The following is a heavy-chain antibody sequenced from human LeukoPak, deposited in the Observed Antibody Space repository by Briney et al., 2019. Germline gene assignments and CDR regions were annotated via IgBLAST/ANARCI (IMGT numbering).Heavy chain of an antibody. CDR1: GYTFTGYY. D-gene: IGHD6-6*01. CDR2: INPNSGGT. Sequence: EASVKVSCKASGYTFTGYYMHWVRQAPGQGLEWMGWINPNSGGTNYAQKFQGRVTMTRDTSISAAYMELSRLRSDDTAVYYCARGTIAARPPDYWGQGTLVTVSS. CDR3: ARGTIAARPPDY. V-gene: IGHV1-2*02. J-gene: IGHJ4*02.